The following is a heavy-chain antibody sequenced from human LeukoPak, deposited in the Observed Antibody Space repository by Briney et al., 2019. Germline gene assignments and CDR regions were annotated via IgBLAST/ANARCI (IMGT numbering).Heavy chain of an antibody. D-gene: IGHD6-6*01. CDR2: INPNSGGT. Sequence: GASVKVSCKASGYTFTSYAMHWVRQAPGQRLEWMGWINPNSGGTNYAQKFQGRVTMTRDTSISTAYMELSRLRSDDTAVYYCARVPGSSPYNWFDPWGQGTLVTVSS. V-gene: IGHV1-2*02. CDR1: GYTFTSYA. CDR3: ARVPGSSPYNWFDP. J-gene: IGHJ5*02.